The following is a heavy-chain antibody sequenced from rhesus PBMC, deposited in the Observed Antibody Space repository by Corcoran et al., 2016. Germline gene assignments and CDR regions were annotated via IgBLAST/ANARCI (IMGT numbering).Heavy chain of an antibody. V-gene: IGHV4-106*01. CDR3: ARVVTTVAVIFDY. D-gene: IGHD4-29*01. CDR2: IYGSGGDH. CDR1: AGSISDDYY. Sequence: QVQLQESGPGLVKPSETLSLTCAVSAGSISDDYYWSWIRQPPGKGLEGIGYIYGSGGDHHYNPSLKNRVTISIDTSKNQFSLKVNSMTAADTAVYYCARVVTTVAVIFDYWGQGVLVTVSS. J-gene: IGHJ4*01.